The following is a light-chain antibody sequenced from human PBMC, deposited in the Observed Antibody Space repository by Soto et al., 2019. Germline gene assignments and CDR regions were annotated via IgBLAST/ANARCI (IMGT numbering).Light chain of an antibody. CDR2: AAS. CDR1: QSLRSSY. J-gene: IGKJ1*01. Sequence: EIVLTQSPGTLSLSPGERATLSGRASQSLRSSYLAWYQQKPGQAPRILIYAASSRATGIPDRFSGSGSETDFTLTISRLEPEDSAVYYCQQYDTSPRTFGQGTKV. V-gene: IGKV3-20*01. CDR3: QQYDTSPRT.